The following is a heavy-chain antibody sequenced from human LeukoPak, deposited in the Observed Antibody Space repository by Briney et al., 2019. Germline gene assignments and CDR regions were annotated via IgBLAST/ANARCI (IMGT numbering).Heavy chain of an antibody. D-gene: IGHD2-2*01. CDR2: INSDGSST. CDR3: ARGFCSSIGCATGWKFDY. CDR1: GFTFSSYW. V-gene: IGHV3-74*01. J-gene: IGHJ4*02. Sequence: GGSLRLSCAASGFTFSSYWMHWVRQVPGKGLMWVSRINSDGSSTSYADSVKGRFTISRDNAKNTLSLQMNSLRAEDTAVYYCARGFCSSIGCATGWKFDYWGQGTLVTVSS.